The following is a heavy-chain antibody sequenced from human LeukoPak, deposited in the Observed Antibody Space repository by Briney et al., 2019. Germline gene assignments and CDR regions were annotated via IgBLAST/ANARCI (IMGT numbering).Heavy chain of an antibody. Sequence: ASVNVSCKASGYTFTSYGVSGVRQAPGQGLEWMGWISAYNGNTNYAQKLQGRVTMTTDTSKTTAYMELRSLRSDDTAVDLCAGGSDYGDYGDYWGQGTLVTVSS. CDR3: AGGSDYGDYGDY. CDR1: GYTFTSYG. CDR2: ISAYNGNT. D-gene: IGHD4-17*01. V-gene: IGHV1-18*01. J-gene: IGHJ4*02.